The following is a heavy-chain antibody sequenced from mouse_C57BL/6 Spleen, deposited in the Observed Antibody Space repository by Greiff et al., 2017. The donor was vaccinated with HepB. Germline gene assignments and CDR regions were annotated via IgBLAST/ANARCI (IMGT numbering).Heavy chain of an antibody. V-gene: IGHV1-64*01. D-gene: IGHD2-2*01. CDR1: GYTFTSYW. Sequence: QVQLQQPGAELVKPGASVKLSCKASGYTFTSYWMHWVKQRPGQGLEWIGMIHPNSGSTNYNEKFKSKATLTVDKSSSTAYMQLSSLTSEDSAVYYCADYGYRDYYAMDYWGQGTSVTVSS. J-gene: IGHJ4*01. CDR3: ADYGYRDYYAMDY. CDR2: IHPNSGST.